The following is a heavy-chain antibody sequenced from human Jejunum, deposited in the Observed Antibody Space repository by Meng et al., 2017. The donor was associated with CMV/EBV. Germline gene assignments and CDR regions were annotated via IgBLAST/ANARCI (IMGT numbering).Heavy chain of an antibody. CDR1: GGSISRGDYY. CDR2: IYYSGST. V-gene: IGHV4-30-4*01. D-gene: IGHD1-26*01. CDR3: ARGQRSYSGSYPEWFDP. J-gene: IGHJ5*02. Sequence: QVQLQESGPVLVKPSQTLFLTCTVSGGSISRGDYYWSWIRQPPGNGLEWIGCIYYSGSTYYNPSLKGRVTISVDTSKNQFSLNLSSVTAADTAVYYCARGQRSYSGSYPEWFDPWGQGTLVTVSS.